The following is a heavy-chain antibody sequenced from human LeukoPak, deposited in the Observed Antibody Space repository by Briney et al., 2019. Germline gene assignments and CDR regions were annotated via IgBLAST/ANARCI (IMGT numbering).Heavy chain of an antibody. CDR2: IYYSGST. J-gene: IGHJ4*02. Sequence: PSETLSLTCAVYGGSFSGYSWSWIRQPPGKGLEWIGSIYYSGSTYYNPSLKSRVTISVDTSKNQFSLKLSSVTAADTAVYYCARRGDIVATSSLSFDYWGQGTLVTISS. CDR1: GGSFSGYS. V-gene: IGHV4-34*01. D-gene: IGHD5-12*01. CDR3: ARRGDIVATSSLSFDY.